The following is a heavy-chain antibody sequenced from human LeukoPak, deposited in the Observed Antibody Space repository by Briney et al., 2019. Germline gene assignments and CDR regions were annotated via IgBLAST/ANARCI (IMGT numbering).Heavy chain of an antibody. Sequence: GGSLRLSCAASGFTFSSYSMNWVRQAPGKGLEWVSYISSSSSTIYYADSVKGRFTISRDNAKNSLYLQMNSLRVEDTAVYYCARDRGGVFDYWGQGTLVTVSS. CDR2: ISSSSSTI. V-gene: IGHV3-48*01. CDR1: GFTFSSYS. D-gene: IGHD3-16*01. J-gene: IGHJ4*02. CDR3: ARDRGGVFDY.